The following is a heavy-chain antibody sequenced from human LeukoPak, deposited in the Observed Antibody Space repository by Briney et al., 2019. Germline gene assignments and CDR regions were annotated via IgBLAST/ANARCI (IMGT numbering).Heavy chain of an antibody. D-gene: IGHD5-18*01. CDR2: IYYSGIT. Sequence: SEPLSLTCTVSGGSISRYYWSWIRQPPGKGLEWIGYIYYSGITNYNPSLKTRVTISVVTSKNQFSHNLRSVTAADTAGYYCARCGYSYGPFDYGGQGTLVTVSS. J-gene: IGHJ4*02. V-gene: IGHV4-59*08. CDR1: GGSISRYY. CDR3: ARCGYSYGPFDY.